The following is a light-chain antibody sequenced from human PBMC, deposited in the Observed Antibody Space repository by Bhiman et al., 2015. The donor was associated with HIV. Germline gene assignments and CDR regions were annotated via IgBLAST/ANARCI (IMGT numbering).Light chain of an antibody. CDR3: SSYAHSYTSL. CDR1: SSDVGDYNY. V-gene: IGLV2-11*01. Sequence: QSALTQPRSVSGSPGQSVTISCTGTSSDVGDYNYVSWYQQHPGKAPKLIVYAVTQRPSGVPDRFSGSKSGNTASLIISGLQAEDEADYYYSSYAHSYTSLFGGGTKVTVL. J-gene: IGLJ1*01. CDR2: AVT.